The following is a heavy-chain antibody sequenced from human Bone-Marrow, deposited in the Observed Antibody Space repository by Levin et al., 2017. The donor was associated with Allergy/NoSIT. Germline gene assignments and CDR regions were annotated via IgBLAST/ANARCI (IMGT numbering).Heavy chain of an antibody. CDR3: ATTHGDSRDY. V-gene: IGHV3-72*01. CDR2: ARNKGHSIPT. J-gene: IGHJ4*02. Sequence: PAGGSLRLSCAASGFTFSDHYMDWVRQAPGKGLEWVGRARNKGHSIPTQYAPSVKGRFTISRDDSRNSLYLQMNSLETEDTAVYYCATTHGDSRDYWGQGTLVTVSS. D-gene: IGHD4-17*01. CDR1: GFTFSDHY.